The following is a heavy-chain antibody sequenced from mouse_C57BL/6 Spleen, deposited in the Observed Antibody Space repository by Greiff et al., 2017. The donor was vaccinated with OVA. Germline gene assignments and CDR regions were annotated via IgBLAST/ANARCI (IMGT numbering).Heavy chain of an antibody. CDR2: IWRGGST. V-gene: IGHV2-5*01. J-gene: IGHJ1*03. CDR3: AKQGYYGYDGWYFDV. CDR1: GFSLTSYG. D-gene: IGHD2-2*01. Sequence: QVQLQQSGPGLVQPSQSLSITCTVSGFSLTSYGVHWVRQSPGKGLEWLGVIWRGGSTDYNAAFMSRLSITKDNSKSQVFFKMNSLQADDTAIYYCAKQGYYGYDGWYFDVWGTGTTVTVSS.